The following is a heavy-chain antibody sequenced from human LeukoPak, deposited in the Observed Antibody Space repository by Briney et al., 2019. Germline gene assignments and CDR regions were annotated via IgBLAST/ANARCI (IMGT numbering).Heavy chain of an antibody. D-gene: IGHD1-26*01. Sequence: SETLSLTCAVYGGSFSGYYWSWIRQPPGKGLEWIGEINHSGSTNYNPSLKSRVTISVDTSKNQFSLKLSSVTAADTAVYYCARGDSGSYQDYYYGMDVWGQGTTVTVSS. V-gene: IGHV4-34*01. CDR2: INHSGST. CDR3: ARGDSGSYQDYYYGMDV. J-gene: IGHJ6*02. CDR1: GGSFSGYY.